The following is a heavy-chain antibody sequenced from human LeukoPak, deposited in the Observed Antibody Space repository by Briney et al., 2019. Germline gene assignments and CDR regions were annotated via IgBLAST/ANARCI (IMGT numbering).Heavy chain of an antibody. J-gene: IGHJ3*02. CDR1: GGSISSSSYY. CDR3: ARDYYDSSGSEYAFDI. Sequence: SETLSLTCTVSGGSISSSSYYWGWIRQPPGKGLEWIGSIYYSGSTYYNPSLKSRVTISVDTSKNQFSLKLSSVTAADTAVYYCARDYYDSSGSEYAFDIWGQGTMVTVSS. CDR2: IYYSGST. D-gene: IGHD3-22*01. V-gene: IGHV4-39*07.